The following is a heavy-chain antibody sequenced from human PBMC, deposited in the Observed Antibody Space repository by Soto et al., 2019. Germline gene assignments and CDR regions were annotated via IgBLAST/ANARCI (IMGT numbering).Heavy chain of an antibody. CDR3: AKDGLGSCTGGTCYGSDY. J-gene: IGHJ4*02. CDR2: ISGSGASI. CDR1: GFTFSSYV. Sequence: EVQLLESGGNLLQPGGSLRLSCAASGFTFSSYVMSWVRQAPGKGLEWVSTISGSGASIYDADSVKGRFTISRDNSKNTVYLQMNSLRAEDTAVYYCAKDGLGSCTGGTCYGSDYWGQGTLVTVSS. V-gene: IGHV3-23*01. D-gene: IGHD2-15*01.